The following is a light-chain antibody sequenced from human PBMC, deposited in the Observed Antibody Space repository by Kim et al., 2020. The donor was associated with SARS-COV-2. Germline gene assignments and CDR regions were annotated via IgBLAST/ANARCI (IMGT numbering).Light chain of an antibody. CDR1: QSVYSNY. CDR2: GAS. Sequence: EIVLTQSPGTLSLSPGERATLSCRASQSVYSNYLAWYLQKPGQAPRLLIYGASSRATGIPDRFRGSGSGTDFTLTINSLQPDDFAVYYCQQYGSSWTFGQGTKVDIK. J-gene: IGKJ1*01. V-gene: IGKV3-20*01. CDR3: QQYGSSWT.